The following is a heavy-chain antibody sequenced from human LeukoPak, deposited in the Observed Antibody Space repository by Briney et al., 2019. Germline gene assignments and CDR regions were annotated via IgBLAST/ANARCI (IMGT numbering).Heavy chain of an antibody. CDR2: IYYSGST. CDR1: GGSISGYY. J-gene: IGHJ6*03. V-gene: IGHV4-59*01. Sequence: SETLSLTCTVSGGSISGYYWSWIRQPPGKGLEWIGYIYYSGSTSYNPSLKSRVTISVDTSKNQFSLKLSSVTAADTAVYYCARERLRRGEDYYYMDVWGKGTTVTVSS. D-gene: IGHD7-27*01. CDR3: ARERLRRGEDYYYMDV.